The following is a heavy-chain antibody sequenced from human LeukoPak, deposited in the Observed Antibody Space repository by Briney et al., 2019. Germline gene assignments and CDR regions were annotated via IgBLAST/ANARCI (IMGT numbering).Heavy chain of an antibody. J-gene: IGHJ4*02. V-gene: IGHV1-2*02. D-gene: IGHD6-13*01. CDR1: GYTFTDYY. CDR3: ARDRGSSWFADY. CDR2: IHPNSVDT. Sequence: GASVKVSCKASGYTFTDYYVHWLRQAPGQGPEWMGWIHPNSVDTNYAQKFQGRVTMTRDTSISTVYMELSSLRSDDTAVYYCARDRGSSWFADYWGQGSLVTVSS.